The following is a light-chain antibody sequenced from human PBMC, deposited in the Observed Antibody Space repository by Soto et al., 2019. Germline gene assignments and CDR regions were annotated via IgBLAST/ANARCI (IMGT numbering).Light chain of an antibody. Sequence: EIVMTQSPAPLSVSPGETASLPCRASQSAGNFLAWYQQKPGQAPRPLIYYISTRATGIPARFSGSGSGTEFTLTINSLQSEDSAVYYCQQHNQWPITFGQGTRLEIK. V-gene: IGKV3D-15*01. J-gene: IGKJ5*01. CDR1: QSAGNF. CDR2: YIS. CDR3: QQHNQWPIT.